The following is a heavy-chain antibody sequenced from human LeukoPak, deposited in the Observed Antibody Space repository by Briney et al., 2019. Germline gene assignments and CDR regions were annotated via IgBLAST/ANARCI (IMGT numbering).Heavy chain of an antibody. D-gene: IGHD2-8*01. Sequence: PGGSLRLSCVASGFTFSSYGMSWVRQAPGKGLEWVSGISGGGDNTYYADSVKGRFTISRDNSKNTLHLQMNSLRADDTAVYFCAKELNGGKYSNYYFEYWGQGTLVTVSS. CDR3: AKELNGGKYSNYYFEY. CDR2: ISGGGDNT. V-gene: IGHV3-23*01. CDR1: GFTFSSYG. J-gene: IGHJ4*02.